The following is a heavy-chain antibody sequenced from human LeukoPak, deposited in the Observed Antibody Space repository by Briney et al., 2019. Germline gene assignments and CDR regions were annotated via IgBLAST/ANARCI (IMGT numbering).Heavy chain of an antibody. D-gene: IGHD3-10*01. CDR3: ARGGYYGSGSYYTPLDY. CDR1: GFTFSSYG. V-gene: IGHV3-30*03. Sequence: PGGSLRLSCAASGFTFSSYGMHWVRQAPGKGLEWVAVISYDGSNKYYADSVKGRFTISRDNSKNTLYLQMNSLRAEDTAVYYCARGGYYGSGSYYTPLDYWGQGTLVTVSS. J-gene: IGHJ4*02. CDR2: ISYDGSNK.